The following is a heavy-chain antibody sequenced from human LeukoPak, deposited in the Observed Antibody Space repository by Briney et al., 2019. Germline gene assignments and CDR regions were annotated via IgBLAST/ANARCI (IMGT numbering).Heavy chain of an antibody. CDR3: ARAEGYSSSWYRQDNWFDP. CDR2: ISAYNGNT. D-gene: IGHD6-13*01. V-gene: IGHV1-18*01. CDR1: GYTFTSYG. Sequence: ASVKVSCKASGYTFTSYGISWVRQAPGQGLEWIGWISAYNGNTNYAQKLQGRVTMTTDTSTSTAYMELRSLRSDDTAVYYCARAEGYSSSWYRQDNWFDPWGQGTLVTVSS. J-gene: IGHJ5*02.